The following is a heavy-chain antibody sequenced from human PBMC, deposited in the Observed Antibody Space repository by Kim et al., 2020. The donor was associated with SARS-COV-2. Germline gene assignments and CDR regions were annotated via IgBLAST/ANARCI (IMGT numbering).Heavy chain of an antibody. CDR1: GLTFRSAW. J-gene: IGHJ4*02. Sequence: GGSLRLSCVASGLTFRSAWMSWVRQVPGKGLQWVGRIKSTSDGGSTDYAAPLKGRFSISRDDSKNTLYLQMNGLKTEDTAVYYCMPLVNIPRAEDSRGQGTLVTVSS. D-gene: IGHD1-26*01. V-gene: IGHV3-15*01. CDR2: IKSTSDGGST. CDR3: MPLVNIPRAEDS.